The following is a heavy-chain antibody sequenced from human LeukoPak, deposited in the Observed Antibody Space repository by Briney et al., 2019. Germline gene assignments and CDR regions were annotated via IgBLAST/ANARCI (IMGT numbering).Heavy chain of an antibody. CDR1: GFIDSYQY. V-gene: IGHV3-66*01. D-gene: IGHD3-10*01. CDR2: SYTGAGT. Sequence: PGGSLRLSCAASGFIDSYQYLTWVRQAPGKGLEWVSVSYTGAGTYYADSVRGRFILSRDSPKNTLYLQMNSLRAEDTAVYYCTSASSVSGLYYWEWGQGTLVTVSS. J-gene: IGHJ4*02. CDR3: TSASSVSGLYYWE.